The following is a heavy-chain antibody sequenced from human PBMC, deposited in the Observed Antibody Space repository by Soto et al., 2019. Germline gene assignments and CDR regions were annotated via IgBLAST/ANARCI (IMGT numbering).Heavy chain of an antibody. V-gene: IGHV1-2*04. D-gene: IGHD6-13*01. CDR1: GYTFTGYY. CDR2: INPNGGGT. Sequence: ASVKVSCKASGYTFTGYYMHCVRQAPGQGLEWMGWINPNGGGTNYAQKFQGWVTMTRDTSISTAYMELSRLRSDDTAVYYCARDIHSIAAAGTNYYYGMDVWGQGTTVTVSS. CDR3: ARDIHSIAAAGTNYYYGMDV. J-gene: IGHJ6*02.